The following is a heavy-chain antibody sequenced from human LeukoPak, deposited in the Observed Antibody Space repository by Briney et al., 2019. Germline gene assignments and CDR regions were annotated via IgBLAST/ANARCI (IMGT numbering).Heavy chain of an antibody. D-gene: IGHD6-13*01. Sequence: GGSLRLSCAASGFTFSSYEMNWVRQAPGKGLEWVSYISSSGSTIYYADSVKGRFTISRDNAKNSLYLQMNSLRAEDAGLYYCARDAHSSSWYPDYWGQATLVTVSS. CDR2: ISSSGSTI. CDR3: ARDAHSSSWYPDY. V-gene: IGHV3-48*03. CDR1: GFTFSSYE. J-gene: IGHJ4*02.